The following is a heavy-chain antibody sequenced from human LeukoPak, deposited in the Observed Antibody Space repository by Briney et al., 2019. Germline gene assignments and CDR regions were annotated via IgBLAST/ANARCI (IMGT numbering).Heavy chain of an antibody. CDR1: GGSFSGYY. Sequence: KTSETLSLTCAVYGGSFSGYYWSWIRQPPGKGLEWIGEINHSGSTNYNPSLKSRVTISVDTSKNQFSLKLSSVTAADTAVYYCARGRIRVAAAGVDYWGQGTLVTVSS. V-gene: IGHV4-34*01. CDR2: INHSGST. J-gene: IGHJ4*02. CDR3: ARGRIRVAAAGVDY. D-gene: IGHD6-13*01.